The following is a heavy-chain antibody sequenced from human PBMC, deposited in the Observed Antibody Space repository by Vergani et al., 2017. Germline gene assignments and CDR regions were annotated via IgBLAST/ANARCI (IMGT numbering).Heavy chain of an antibody. J-gene: IGHJ4*02. CDR3: ARVARDSSGPTFDY. V-gene: IGHV4-59*01. CDR2: IYYSGST. CDR1: GGSIGSYY. D-gene: IGHD3-22*01. Sequence: QVQLQESGPGLVKPSETLSLTCTVSGGSIGSYYWSWIRQPPGKGLEWIGYIYYSGSTNYNPSLKSRVTISVDTSKNQFSLKLSSVTAADTAVYYCARVARDSSGPTFDYWGQGTLVTVSS.